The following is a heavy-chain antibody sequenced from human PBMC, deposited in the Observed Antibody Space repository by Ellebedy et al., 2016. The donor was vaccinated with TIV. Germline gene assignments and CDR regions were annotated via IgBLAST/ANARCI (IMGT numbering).Heavy chain of an antibody. CDR3: ARSRSSGWLQTPDY. D-gene: IGHD6-19*01. CDR1: GYTFSSYF. Sequence: AASVKVSCKASGYTFSSYFMHWVRQAPGQGLEWMGIINPSSGSTTYAQNLQGRVTMTRDTSTTTVYMELSSLTSEDTAVYYCARSRSSGWLQTPDYWGQGTLVIVSS. J-gene: IGHJ4*02. CDR2: INPSSGST. V-gene: IGHV1-46*04.